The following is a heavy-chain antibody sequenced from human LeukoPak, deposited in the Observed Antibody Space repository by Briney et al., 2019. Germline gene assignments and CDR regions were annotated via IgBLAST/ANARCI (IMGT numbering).Heavy chain of an antibody. V-gene: IGHV4-34*01. CDR3: ATAARARHYFDY. CDR1: GESLSSYC. J-gene: IGHJ4*02. CDR2: MNRSGST. Sequence: PSETLSLTCAAPGESLSSYCWNWIRQSPGRGLEWIGEMNRSGSTNYNPSLKRRVTISVDTSKNLLSLRLNSVTAADTAVYYCATAARARHYFDYWGQGSLVTVSS.